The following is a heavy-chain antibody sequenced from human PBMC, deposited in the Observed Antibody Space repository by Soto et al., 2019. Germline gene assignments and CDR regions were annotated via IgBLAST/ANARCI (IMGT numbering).Heavy chain of an antibody. Sequence: QPGGSLRLSCSASGFAFSHYAMHWVRQAPGKGLEYVSAITDNGGDTYYADPVKGRFTVSRDNSKNTLYLQMSSLGAEDTAVYYCVKAYPNRGDYYYGLDVWGQGTSVTVSS. J-gene: IGHJ6*02. CDR3: VKAYPNRGDYYYGLDV. V-gene: IGHV3-64D*06. CDR2: ITDNGGDT. D-gene: IGHD7-27*01. CDR1: GFAFSHYA.